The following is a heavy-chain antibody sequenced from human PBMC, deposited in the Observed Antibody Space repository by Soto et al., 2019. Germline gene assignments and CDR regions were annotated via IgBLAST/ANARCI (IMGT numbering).Heavy chain of an antibody. J-gene: IGHJ3*02. Sequence: VESLKISCNGSGYSFTSYWIGWVRQMPGKGLEWMGIIYPGDSDTRYSPSFQGQVTISADKSISTAYLQWSSLKASDTAMYYCARQDYDYVWGSYRYNAFDIWGQGTMVTVSS. CDR2: IYPGDSDT. CDR3: ARQDYDYVWGSYRYNAFDI. CDR1: GYSFTSYW. D-gene: IGHD3-16*02. V-gene: IGHV5-51*01.